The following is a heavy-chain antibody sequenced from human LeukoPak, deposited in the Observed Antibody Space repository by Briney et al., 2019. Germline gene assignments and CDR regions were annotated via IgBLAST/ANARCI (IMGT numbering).Heavy chain of an antibody. CDR1: GGSFRGYY. Sequence: PSETLSLTCAVHGGSFRGYYWIWIRQPPRKGLEWMGEINHSGSTNYNPSLKSRVTISVDTSKNQFSLKLSSVTAADTAVYYCARGLYYFDYWGKGTLVTVSS. V-gene: IGHV4-34*01. CDR2: INHSGST. J-gene: IGHJ4*02. CDR3: ARGLYYFDY.